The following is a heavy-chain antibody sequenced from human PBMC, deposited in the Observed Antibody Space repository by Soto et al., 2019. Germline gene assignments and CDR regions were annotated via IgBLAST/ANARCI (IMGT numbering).Heavy chain of an antibody. D-gene: IGHD3-10*01. Sequence: GASVKVSCKASGYTFTSYDINWVRQATGQGLEWMGWMNPNSGNTGYAQKFQGRVTMTRNTSISTAYMELSSLRSEDTAVYYCARAHRGVTMVRGVIARYYYYYYMDVWGKGTTVTVSS. CDR1: GYTFTSYD. V-gene: IGHV1-8*01. CDR2: MNPNSGNT. CDR3: ARAHRGVTMVRGVIARYYYYYYMDV. J-gene: IGHJ6*03.